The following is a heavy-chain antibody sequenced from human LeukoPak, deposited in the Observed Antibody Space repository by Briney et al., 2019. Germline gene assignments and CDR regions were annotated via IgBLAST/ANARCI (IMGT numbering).Heavy chain of an antibody. CDR1: GGSISSGGYY. Sequence: SETLSLTCTVSGGSISSGGYYWSWLRQPPGKGLEWIGYIYHSGSTYYNPSLKSRVTISVDRSKNQFSLKLSSVTAADTAVYYCAREWVGATEGYYFDYWGQGTLVTVSS. J-gene: IGHJ4*02. D-gene: IGHD1-26*01. V-gene: IGHV4-30-2*01. CDR3: AREWVGATEGYYFDY. CDR2: IYHSGST.